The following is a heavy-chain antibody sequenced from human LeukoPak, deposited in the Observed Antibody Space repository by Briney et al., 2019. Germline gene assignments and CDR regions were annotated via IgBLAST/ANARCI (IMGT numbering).Heavy chain of an antibody. D-gene: IGHD1-26*01. CDR2: INQNSGGT. Sequence: ASVKVSCKASGYSFIDFSMHWVRQAPGQGLEWMGWINQNSGGTNYAQNFQGRVTMTWDPSISTAYMELRSLRYDDTAVYYCAREGWDPHLEYWGQGTLVTVSS. J-gene: IGHJ4*02. V-gene: IGHV1-2*02. CDR3: AREGWDPHLEY. CDR1: GYSFIDFS.